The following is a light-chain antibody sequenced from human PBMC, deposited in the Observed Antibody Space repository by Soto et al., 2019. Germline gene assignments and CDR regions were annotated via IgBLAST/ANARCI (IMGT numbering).Light chain of an antibody. V-gene: IGKV1-9*01. Sequence: TLSTYYLSESVGAIVPSTCLASEDLSSYLVWYQQKPGAAPKLLIYAASALHSGVPSRFSGSGSGTDFTLTISSLHPEDFAVYFCQQFKNYPITFGQGTRLEIK. CDR1: EDLSSY. CDR2: AAS. J-gene: IGKJ5*01. CDR3: QQFKNYPIT.